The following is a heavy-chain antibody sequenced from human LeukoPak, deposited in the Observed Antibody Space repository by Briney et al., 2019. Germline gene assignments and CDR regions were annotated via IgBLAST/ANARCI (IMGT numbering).Heavy chain of an antibody. V-gene: IGHV3-23*01. Sequence: WGSLRLSCAASGFTFSSYAMSWVRQAPGKGLEWVSTISNSDGNTYYADSVKGRFTISRDNAKNSLYLQINSLRAEDTAVYYCAELGITMIGGVWGKGTTVTISS. CDR2: ISNSDGNT. CDR3: AELGITMIGGV. CDR1: GFTFSSYA. J-gene: IGHJ6*04. D-gene: IGHD3-10*02.